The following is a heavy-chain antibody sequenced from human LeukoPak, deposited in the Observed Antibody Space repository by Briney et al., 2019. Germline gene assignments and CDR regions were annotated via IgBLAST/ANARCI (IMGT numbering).Heavy chain of an antibody. D-gene: IGHD3-22*01. CDR2: LHPHTGDP. V-gene: IGHV1-2*06. CDR1: GYTFIDHY. J-gene: IGHJ4*02. CDR3: ARAGHNSNSGGYDF. Sequence: ASVKASCKPSGYTFIDHYLHWVRQAPGQGLESLGQLHPHTGDPNYPQKFQGSVTMTRDKSSSTAYMELIRVRSDDTAVYYCARAGHNSNSGGYDFWGLGTLVTVSS.